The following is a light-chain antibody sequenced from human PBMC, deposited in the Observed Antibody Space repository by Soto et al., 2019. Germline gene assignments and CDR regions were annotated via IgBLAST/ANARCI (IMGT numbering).Light chain of an antibody. CDR1: QSISTW. CDR2: KAS. CDR3: QQYNDSFPYT. V-gene: IGKV1-5*03. J-gene: IGKJ2*01. Sequence: SQMAQAPSTLSASVGDRVTITCRASQSISTWLAWYQQKPGTAPKLLIYKASTLEGGVPSRFSGSRSGTEFTLTVSSLQPDDFATYYCQQYNDSFPYTFGQGTKVDI.